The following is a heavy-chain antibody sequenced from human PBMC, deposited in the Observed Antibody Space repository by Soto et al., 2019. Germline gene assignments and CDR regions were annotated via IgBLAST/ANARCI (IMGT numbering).Heavy chain of an antibody. D-gene: IGHD2-15*01. J-gene: IGHJ4*02. Sequence: SETLSLTCTVSGGSVSSGSYYWSWIRQPPGKGLEWIGYIYYSGSTNYNPSLKSRVTISVDTSKNQFSLKLSSVTAADTAVYYCARAPRYCSGGSCYSFDYCGQGTLVTVSS. CDR1: GGSVSSGSYY. CDR3: ARAPRYCSGGSCYSFDY. V-gene: IGHV4-61*01. CDR2: IYYSGST.